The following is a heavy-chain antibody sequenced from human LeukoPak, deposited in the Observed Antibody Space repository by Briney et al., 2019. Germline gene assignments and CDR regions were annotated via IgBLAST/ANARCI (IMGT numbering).Heavy chain of an antibody. D-gene: IGHD4-17*01. CDR2: ISSAGVAT. CDR1: GFTFSSYA. Sequence: GGSLRLSCAPSGFTFSSYAMSGVRRSPGKGLEWVSAISSAGVATYYADSVKGRFTISRDNSKNTLYLQMNSLRAEDTAVYYCARDPDYGEGTFQHWGQGTLVTVSS. J-gene: IGHJ1*01. V-gene: IGHV3-23*01. CDR3: ARDPDYGEGTFQH.